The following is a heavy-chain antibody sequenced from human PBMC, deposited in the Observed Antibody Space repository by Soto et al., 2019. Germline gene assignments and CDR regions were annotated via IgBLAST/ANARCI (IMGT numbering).Heavy chain of an antibody. CDR1: GYTFTTYE. CDR2: MSPSSGTT. CDR3: ATVGGQLIGAHGMDV. V-gene: IGHV1-8*01. Sequence: QVQLVQSGAEVKKPGASVKASCKASGYTFTTYEINWVRQVPGQGLEWKGWMSPSSGTTGYEDQSRGRDTMTSNATMATAYRQRRSLRSEDTAVYYCATVGGQLIGAHGMDVWGQGTTVTVSS. J-gene: IGHJ6*02. D-gene: IGHD3-10*01.